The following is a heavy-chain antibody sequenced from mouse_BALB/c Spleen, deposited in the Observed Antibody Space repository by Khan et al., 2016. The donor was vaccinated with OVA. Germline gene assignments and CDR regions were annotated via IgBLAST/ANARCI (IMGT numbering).Heavy chain of an antibody. Sequence: QVPLQQSGPELVRPGVSVKISCKGSGYTFTDYAMHWVKQSHAKSLEWIGVISTHYGNVASNQKFKGKATLTVDKSSNTAYMELARFTSEDPAIYYCRRGGGNDRFAYWGQGTLVTVSA. J-gene: IGHJ3*01. CDR1: GYTFTDYA. D-gene: IGHD2-2*01. CDR2: ISTHYGNV. V-gene: IGHV1S137*01. CDR3: RRGGGNDRFAY.